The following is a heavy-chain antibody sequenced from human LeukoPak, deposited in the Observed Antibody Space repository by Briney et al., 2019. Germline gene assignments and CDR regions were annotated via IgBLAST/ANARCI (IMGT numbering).Heavy chain of an antibody. J-gene: IGHJ2*01. V-gene: IGHV4-30-2*01. CDR1: GGSISSGGYS. CDR2: IYHSGST. D-gene: IGHD6-19*01. Sequence: PSETLSLTCAVSGGSISSGGYSWSWIRQPPGKGLEWIGYIYHSGSTYYNPSLKSRVTISVDRSKNQFSLKLSSVTAADTAVYYCASDDSSGWFDLWGRGTLVTVSS. CDR3: ASDDSSGWFDL.